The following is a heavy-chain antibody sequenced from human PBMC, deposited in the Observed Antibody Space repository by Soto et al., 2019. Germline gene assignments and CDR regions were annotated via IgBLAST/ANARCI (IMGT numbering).Heavy chain of an antibody. CDR3: ARDQSSGQIDYYYGMDV. D-gene: IGHD3-22*01. Sequence: ASVEVSCKASGYTFTSYGISWVRQAPGQGLEWMGWISAYNGNTNYAQKLQGRVTMTTDTSTSTAYMELRSLRSDDTAVYYCARDQSSGQIDYYYGMDVWGQGTTVTVSS. CDR1: GYTFTSYG. J-gene: IGHJ6*02. V-gene: IGHV1-18*01. CDR2: ISAYNGNT.